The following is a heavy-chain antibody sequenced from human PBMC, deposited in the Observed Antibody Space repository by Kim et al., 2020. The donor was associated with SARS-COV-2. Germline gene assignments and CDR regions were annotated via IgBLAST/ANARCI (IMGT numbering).Heavy chain of an antibody. J-gene: IGHJ5*02. CDR2: IYYSGST. D-gene: IGHD3-22*01. V-gene: IGHV4-39*01. Sequence: SETLSLTCTVSGGSISSSSYYWGWIRQPPGKGLEWIGSIYYSGSTYYNPSLKSRVTISVDTSKNQFSLKLSSVTAADTAVYYCARHYYDSSGLWFDPWGQGTLVTVSS. CDR1: GGSISSSSYY. CDR3: ARHYYDSSGLWFDP.